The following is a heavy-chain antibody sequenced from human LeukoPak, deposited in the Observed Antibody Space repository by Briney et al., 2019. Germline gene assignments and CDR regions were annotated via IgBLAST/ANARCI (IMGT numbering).Heavy chain of an antibody. J-gene: IGHJ4*02. CDR1: GFTFSSYS. CDR3: ASSERYSSSCYGPDDY. CDR2: ITSGSGTV. Sequence: PGGSLRLSRAASGFTFSSYSMNWVRQAPGKGLEWLSCITSGSGTVYYADSVKGRFAISRDNANNSLYLQMNSLRAEDTAVYYCASSERYSSSCYGPDDYWGQGTLVTVSS. V-gene: IGHV3-48*01. D-gene: IGHD6-13*01.